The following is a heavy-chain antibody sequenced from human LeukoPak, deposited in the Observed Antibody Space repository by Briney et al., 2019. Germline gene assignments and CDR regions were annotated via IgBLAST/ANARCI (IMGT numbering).Heavy chain of an antibody. CDR1: GFTFSSYA. D-gene: IGHD3-22*01. CDR3: AKGPQNYYYDSSGLSGY. V-gene: IGHV3-23*01. CDR2: ISGSGGST. J-gene: IGHJ4*02. Sequence: AGGSLRLSCAASGFTFSSYAMSWVRQAPGKGLEWVSAISGSGGSTYYADSVKGQFTISRDNSKNTLYLQMNSLRAEDTAVYYCAKGPQNYYYDSSGLSGYWGQGTLVTVSS.